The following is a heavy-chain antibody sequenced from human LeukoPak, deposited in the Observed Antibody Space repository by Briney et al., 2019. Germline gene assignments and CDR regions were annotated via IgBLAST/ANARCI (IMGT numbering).Heavy chain of an antibody. CDR3: AREGDHFGDH. CDR1: GFTFTTHS. D-gene: IGHD2-21*02. Sequence: GGSLRLSCAASGFTFTTHSMNWVRQAPGKGLEWVSYISSSSYIYYVDSVRGRFTISRDNANNSLYLQMNSLRAEDTAVYYCAREGDHFGDHWGQGTLVTVSS. J-gene: IGHJ4*02. V-gene: IGHV3-21*01. CDR2: ISSSSYI.